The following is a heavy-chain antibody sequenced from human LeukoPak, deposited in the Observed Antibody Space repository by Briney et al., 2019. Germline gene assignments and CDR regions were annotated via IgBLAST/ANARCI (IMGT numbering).Heavy chain of an antibody. D-gene: IGHD3-10*01. J-gene: IGHJ4*02. CDR2: INPKSGGT. CDR3: AKKSRGSGSYYGDC. V-gene: IGHV1-2*02. CDR1: GYSFTGHY. Sequence: ASVKVSCKASGYSFTGHYMHWVRQAPGQGLEWMVWINPKSGGTNYAEKFQGRVTMTRDTSIRTAYMDMNSLRAEVTAVYYWAKKSRGSGSYYGDCWGQGILVTVSS.